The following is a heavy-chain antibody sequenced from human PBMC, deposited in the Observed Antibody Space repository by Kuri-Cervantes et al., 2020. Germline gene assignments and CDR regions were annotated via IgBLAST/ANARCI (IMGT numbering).Heavy chain of an antibody. CDR1: GGSLCGYY. V-gene: IGHV4-34*01. CDR2: INHSGST. Sequence: SETLSLTCALYGGSLCGYYWSWIRPPPGKRLEWIGEINHSGSTNYNPSLKSRVTISVDTSKNQFSLKLTSVTAADTAGYYCAGGGEWPNSKIDYWGQGTLVTVSS. D-gene: IGHD2-21*01. J-gene: IGHJ4*02. CDR3: AGGGEWPNSKIDY.